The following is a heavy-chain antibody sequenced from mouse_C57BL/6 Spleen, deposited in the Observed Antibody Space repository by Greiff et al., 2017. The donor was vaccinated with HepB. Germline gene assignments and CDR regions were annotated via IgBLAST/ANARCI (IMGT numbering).Heavy chain of an antibody. D-gene: IGHD2-5*01. CDR1: GFTFSSYA. Sequence: EVKVVESGGGLVKPGGSLKLSCAASGFTFSSYAMSWVRQTPEKRLEWVATISDGGSYTYYPDNVKGRFTISRDNAKNNLYLQMSHLKTEDTAMYYCARDRTYYSNSSFAYWGQGTLVTVSA. CDR3: ARDRTYYSNSSFAY. J-gene: IGHJ3*01. CDR2: ISDGGSYT. V-gene: IGHV5-4*01.